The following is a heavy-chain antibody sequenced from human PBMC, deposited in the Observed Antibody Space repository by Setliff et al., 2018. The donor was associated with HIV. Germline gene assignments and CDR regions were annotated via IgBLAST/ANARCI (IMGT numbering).Heavy chain of an antibody. J-gene: IGHJ4*02. CDR3: ARHLKGWLPVDF. CDR2: IYHSGST. CDR1: GYSISSGYY. Sequence: PSETLSLTCAVSGYSISSGYYWGWIRQPPGKGLEWIGSIYHSGSTYYNPSLKSRVTISVDTSKNQFSLKLSSVTAADTAVYYCARHLKGWLPVDFWGQGTLVTVSS. V-gene: IGHV4-38-2*01. D-gene: IGHD5-12*01.